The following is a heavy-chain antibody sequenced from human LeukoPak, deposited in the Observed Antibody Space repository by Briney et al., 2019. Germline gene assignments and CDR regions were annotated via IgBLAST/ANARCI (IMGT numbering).Heavy chain of an antibody. CDR2: INQSGNT. Sequence: PSETLSLTCAVSGGSVSGYYWSWIRQPPGKGLEWIGEINQSGNTNYNPSLKSRVTISVDTSKNQFSLKLSSVTAADTAVYYCARGRSIGDSSSWYFAFDIWGQGTMVTVSS. CDR1: GGSVSGYY. V-gene: IGHV4-34*01. D-gene: IGHD6-13*01. CDR3: ARGRSIGDSSSWYFAFDI. J-gene: IGHJ3*02.